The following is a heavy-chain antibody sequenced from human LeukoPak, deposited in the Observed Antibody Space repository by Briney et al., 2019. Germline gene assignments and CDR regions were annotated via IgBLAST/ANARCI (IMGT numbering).Heavy chain of an antibody. CDR2: FGTRSTSV. Sequence: PGGSLRLSCAASGFSFSSYAMSWVRQAPGKGLEWVSSFGTRSTSVYHAGSVKGRFAISRDNAKNSLYLQMNSLRAEDTALYYCAREVSEGFDFWGQGTLVTVSS. D-gene: IGHD3-22*01. CDR3: AREVSEGFDF. CDR1: GFSFSSYA. J-gene: IGHJ4*02. V-gene: IGHV3-21*01.